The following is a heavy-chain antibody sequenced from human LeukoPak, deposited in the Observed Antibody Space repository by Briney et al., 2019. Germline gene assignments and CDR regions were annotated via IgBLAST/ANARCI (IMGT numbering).Heavy chain of an antibody. CDR3: AKAHCSPTSCSRIDY. D-gene: IGHD2-2*01. V-gene: IGHV3-30*18. Sequence: GGSLRLSCAASGFSFSTYAMHWVRQAPGKGLEWVALTSFDGSHEYYADSVKGRFTISRDNSKNTVYLQMSGLRAEDTALYYCAKAHCSPTSCSRIDYWGQGTLVTVSS. CDR1: GFSFSTYA. J-gene: IGHJ4*02. CDR2: TSFDGSHE.